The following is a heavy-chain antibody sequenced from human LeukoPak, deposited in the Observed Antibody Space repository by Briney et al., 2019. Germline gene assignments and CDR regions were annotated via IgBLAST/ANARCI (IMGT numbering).Heavy chain of an antibody. CDR2: IIPIFGTA. D-gene: IGHD6-13*01. V-gene: IGHV1-69*13. CDR3: ARTQSVGAAAGPDY. J-gene: IGHJ4*02. CDR1: GGTFSSDA. Sequence: SVKVSCKASGGTFSSDAISWVRQAPGQGLEWMGGIIPIFGTANYAQKFQGRVTITADESTSTAYMELSSLRSEDTAVYYCARTQSVGAAAGPDYWGQGTLVTVSS.